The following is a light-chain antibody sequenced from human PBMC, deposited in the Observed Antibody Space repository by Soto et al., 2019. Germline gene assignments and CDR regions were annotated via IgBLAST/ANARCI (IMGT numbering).Light chain of an antibody. Sequence: QSVLTQPPSLSGAPGQRVTISCSGSTSNIAGNTVHWYQHLPETAPKLLIYIDDQRPSGVPDRFSGSKSGTSASLAISGLQSEDEADYYCATWDDSVNAAVFGGGTQLTVL. V-gene: IGLV1-44*01. CDR2: IDD. CDR3: ATWDDSVNAAV. J-gene: IGLJ7*01. CDR1: TSNIAGNT.